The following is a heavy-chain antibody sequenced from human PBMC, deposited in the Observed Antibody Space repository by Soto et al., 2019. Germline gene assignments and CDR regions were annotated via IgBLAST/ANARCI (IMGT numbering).Heavy chain of an antibody. CDR1: GFTFSNYA. J-gene: IGHJ4*02. V-gene: IGHV3-23*01. CDR2: ISGSGDST. D-gene: IGHD6-19*01. Sequence: EVQLLESGGNLVQPGGSLRLSCAASGFTFSNYAMSWVRQVPGKGLEWVSVISGSGDSTYYADSVKGRFTISRDNSKNTLYLQMNSLRAEDTAVYYCAKRTSGWYFDYWGQGTLVTVSS. CDR3: AKRTSGWYFDY.